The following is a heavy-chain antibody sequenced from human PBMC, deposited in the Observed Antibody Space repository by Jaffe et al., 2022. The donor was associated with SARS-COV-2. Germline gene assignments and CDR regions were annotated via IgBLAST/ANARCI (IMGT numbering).Heavy chain of an antibody. CDR1: GFTFSSYA. V-gene: IGHV3-30*04. CDR3: ARGVGLRYFDWLLDHVFDY. D-gene: IGHD3-9*01. Sequence: QVQLVESGGGVVQPGRSLRLSCAASGFTFSSYAMHWVRQAPGKGLEWVAVISYDGSNKYYADSVKGRFTISRDNSKNTLYLQMNSLRAEDTAVYYCARGVGLRYFDWLLDHVFDYWGQGTLVTVSS. J-gene: IGHJ4*02. CDR2: ISYDGSNK.